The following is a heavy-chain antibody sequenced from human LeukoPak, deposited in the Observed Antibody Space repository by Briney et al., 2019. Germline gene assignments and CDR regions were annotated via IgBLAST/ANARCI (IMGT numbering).Heavy chain of an antibody. CDR2: IIPILGIA. CDR1: GGTFSSYT. D-gene: IGHD3-16*01. CDR3: ARGGRELDAFDI. V-gene: IGHV1-69*02. Sequence: SVKVSCKASGGTFSSYTISWVRQAPGQGLEWMGRIIPILGIANYAQKFQGRVTITADKSTSTAYMELSSLRSEDTAVYYCARGGRELDAFDIWGQGTMVTVSS. J-gene: IGHJ3*02.